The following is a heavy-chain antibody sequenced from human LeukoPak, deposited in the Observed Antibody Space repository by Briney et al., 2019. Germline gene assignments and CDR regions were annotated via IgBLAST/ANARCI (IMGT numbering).Heavy chain of an antibody. CDR1: GFTFDDYT. CDR2: ISWDGGST. Sequence: GGSLRLSCAASGFTFDDYTMPWVRQAPGKGLEWVSLISWDGGSTYYADFVKGRFTISRDNSKNSLYLQMNSLRTEDTALYYCAKDDSGSYYGDAFDIWGQGTMVAVSS. CDR3: AKDDSGSYYGDAFDI. V-gene: IGHV3-43*01. J-gene: IGHJ3*02. D-gene: IGHD1-26*01.